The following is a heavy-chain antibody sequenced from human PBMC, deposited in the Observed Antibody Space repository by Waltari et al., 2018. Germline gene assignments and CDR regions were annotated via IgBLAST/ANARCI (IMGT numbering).Heavy chain of an antibody. CDR2: IGTGGSNI. D-gene: IGHD2-21*01. J-gene: IGHJ4*02. CDR1: GFTFSRYS. Sequence: EVQLVESGGGLVQPGGSLNLSCAASGFTFSRYSMNWVRQAPGKGLEWVSHIGTGGSNIGYADSVKGRITISRDNAQNSLYLIINSLTDEDTAVYYCARDQDWAFDYWGRGTLVTVSS. CDR3: ARDQDWAFDY. V-gene: IGHV3-48*02.